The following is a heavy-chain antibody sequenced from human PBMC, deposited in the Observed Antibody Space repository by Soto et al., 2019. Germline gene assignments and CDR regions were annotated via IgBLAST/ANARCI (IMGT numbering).Heavy chain of an antibody. CDR2: IIPIFGTA. D-gene: IGHD1-1*01. J-gene: IGHJ4*02. CDR1: GGTFSSYA. Sequence: RASVKVSCKASGGTFSSYAISWVRQAPGQGLEWMGGIIPIFGTANYAQRFQGRVTITADKSTSTAYMELSSLRSEDTAVYYCATNVGGNVPNYFDYWGQGTLVTVSS. CDR3: ATNVGGNVPNYFDY. V-gene: IGHV1-69*06.